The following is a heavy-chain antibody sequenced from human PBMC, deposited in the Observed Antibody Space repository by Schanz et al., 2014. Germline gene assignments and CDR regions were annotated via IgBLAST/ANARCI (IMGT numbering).Heavy chain of an antibody. D-gene: IGHD3-3*01. V-gene: IGHV1-18*01. J-gene: IGHJ4*02. CDR2: ISVYTGNT. CDR3: ARDRRFFDRDDLYYFDS. CDR1: GYTFTTYA. Sequence: QVQLVQSGAEVKKPGASVRVSCKASGYTFTTYAMSWVRQAPGQGLEWVGWISVYTGNTRYGQKVQGRVTMTADTSTNTAYMELRSLRSDDTAVDCCARDRRFFDRDDLYYFDSWGQGTLVTVSS.